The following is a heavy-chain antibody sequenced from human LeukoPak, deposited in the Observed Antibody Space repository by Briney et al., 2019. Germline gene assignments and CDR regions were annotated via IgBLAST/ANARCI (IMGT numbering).Heavy chain of an antibody. Sequence: ASVKVSCKASGSTFNTYGISWVRQAPGQGLEWMAWFNTYTGNTNYEQKLQGRVTVTTDTSTGTAYMELRSLRSDDTAVYYCARVSFSGGYTYGYEDYWGQGTLVTVSS. D-gene: IGHD5-18*01. CDR1: GSTFNTYG. CDR3: ARVSFSGGYTYGYEDY. CDR2: FNTYTGNT. V-gene: IGHV1-18*01. J-gene: IGHJ4*02.